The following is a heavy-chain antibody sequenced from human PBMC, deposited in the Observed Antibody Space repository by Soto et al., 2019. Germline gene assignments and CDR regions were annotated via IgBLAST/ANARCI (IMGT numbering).Heavy chain of an antibody. J-gene: IGHJ4*02. V-gene: IGHV3-30*03. D-gene: IGHD3-10*01. CDR2: ISYDGTNK. Sequence: QVQLVESGGGVVQPGRSLRLSCAASGFPFTTYGMHWVREGPGKGLEWVAVISYDGTNKYYADSVKGLFTISRDNSKNTLYLQMNSLRPEDTALYYCVGGQYYFDYRGQGILVTVSS. CDR3: VGGQYYFDY. CDR1: GFPFTTYG.